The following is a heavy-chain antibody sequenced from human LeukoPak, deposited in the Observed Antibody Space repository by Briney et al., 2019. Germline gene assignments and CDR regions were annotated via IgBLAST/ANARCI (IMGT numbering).Heavy chain of an antibody. D-gene: IGHD6-19*01. J-gene: IGHJ4*02. CDR1: GFTFSSYG. V-gene: IGHV3-30*18. CDR3: AKDQGEQWLEGYFDY. Sequence: PGGSLRLSCAASGFTFSSYGMHWVRQAPGKGLEWVAVISYDGSNKYYADSVKGRFTISRDNSKNTLYLQMNNLRAEDTAVYYCAKDQGEQWLEGYFDYWGQGTLVTVSS. CDR2: ISYDGSNK.